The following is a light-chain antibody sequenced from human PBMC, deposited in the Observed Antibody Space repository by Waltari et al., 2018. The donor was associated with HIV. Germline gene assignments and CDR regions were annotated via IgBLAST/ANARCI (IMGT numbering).Light chain of an antibody. CDR1: ALPKQY. V-gene: IGLV3-25*03. Sequence: SYDLTQPPSVSVSPGQTARITCSGDALPKQYAYWYQQRPGKATGLVIYKDTERASGIPHRFYGSCSRTTATLAIIGVQAQDEADYHCQSADSNASLWVFGGGTRLTVL. J-gene: IGLJ3*02. CDR2: KDT. CDR3: QSADSNASLWV.